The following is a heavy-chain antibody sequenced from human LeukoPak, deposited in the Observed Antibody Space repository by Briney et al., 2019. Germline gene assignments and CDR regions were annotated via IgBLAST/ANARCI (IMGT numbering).Heavy chain of an antibody. CDR2: ISSSSSYI. D-gene: IGHD3-10*01. J-gene: IGHJ3*02. CDR3: ARGPSVRDAFDI. V-gene: IGHV3-21*01. Sequence: GGSLRLSCAASGFTFSSYSMNWVRQAPGKGLEWVSSISSSSSYIYYADSVKGQFTISRDNAKNSLYLQMNSLRAEDTAVYYCARGPSVRDAFDIWGQGTMVTVSS. CDR1: GFTFSSYS.